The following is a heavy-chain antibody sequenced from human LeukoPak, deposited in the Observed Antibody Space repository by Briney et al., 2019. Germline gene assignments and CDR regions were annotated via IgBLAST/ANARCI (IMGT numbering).Heavy chain of an antibody. CDR3: ASTNDYSDYGGPYYFDS. D-gene: IGHD4-11*01. CDR1: GGSISSSSYY. Sequence: PSETLSLTCTVSGGSISSSSYYWGWIRQSPGKGLEWIGSIYYSGSTYNNPSLKSRATISVDTSKNQFSLMLSSVTVADTAVYYCASTNDYSDYGGPYYFDSWGQGTLVTVSS. V-gene: IGHV4-39*01. J-gene: IGHJ4*02. CDR2: IYYSGST.